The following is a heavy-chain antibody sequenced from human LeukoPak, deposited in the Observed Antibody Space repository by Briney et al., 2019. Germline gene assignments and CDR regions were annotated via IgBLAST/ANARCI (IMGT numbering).Heavy chain of an antibody. Sequence: GGSLRLSCAASGFTFSSYSMNWVRQAPGKGLEWVSSISSSSYIYYADSVKGRFTISRDNAKNSLCLQMNSLRAEDTAVYYCARARYYYDSSGYFDYWGQGTLVTVSS. V-gene: IGHV3-21*01. CDR2: ISSSSYI. D-gene: IGHD3-22*01. J-gene: IGHJ4*02. CDR3: ARARYYYDSSGYFDY. CDR1: GFTFSSYS.